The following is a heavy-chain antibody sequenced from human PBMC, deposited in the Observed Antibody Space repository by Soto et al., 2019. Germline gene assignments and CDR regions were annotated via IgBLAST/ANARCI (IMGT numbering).Heavy chain of an antibody. CDR1: GFTFTRYS. J-gene: IGHJ4*02. CDR3: ARESEDLTSNFDY. CDR2: VSSTTNYI. Sequence: GGPLRLSCAVSGFTFTRYSMNWVRQAPGKGLEWVSSVSSTTNYIYYGDSMKGRFTISRDNAKNSLYLEMNSLRAEDTAVYYCARESEDLTSNFDYWGQGTLVTVSS. V-gene: IGHV3-21*06.